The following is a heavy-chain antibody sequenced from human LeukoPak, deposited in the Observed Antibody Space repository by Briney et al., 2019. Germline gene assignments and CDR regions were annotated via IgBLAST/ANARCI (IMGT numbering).Heavy chain of an antibody. Sequence: GGSLRLSCAASGFTFSSYWMSWVRQAPGKGLEWVANIKQDGSEKYYVDSMKGRFTISRDNANNSLYLQMNSLRAEDTAVYYCARVSAIFGVVTAFDYWGQGTLVTVSS. CDR3: ARVSAIFGVVTAFDY. J-gene: IGHJ4*02. D-gene: IGHD3-3*01. V-gene: IGHV3-7*01. CDR2: IKQDGSEK. CDR1: GFTFSSYW.